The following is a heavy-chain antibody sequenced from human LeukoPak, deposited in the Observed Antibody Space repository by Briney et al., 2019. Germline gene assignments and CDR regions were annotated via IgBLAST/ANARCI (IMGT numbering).Heavy chain of an antibody. CDR1: GYTFTSYG. CDR2: ISSYNGNT. D-gene: IGHD3-9*01. Sequence: ASVKVSYKASGYTFTSYGISWVRQAPGQGLEWMGWISSYNGNTNYAQKLQGRATMTTDTSTSTAYMELRSLRSDDTAVYYCARGSFPSDDILTGPFDNWGQGTLVTVSS. CDR3: ARGSFPSDDILTGPFDN. V-gene: IGHV1-18*01. J-gene: IGHJ4*02.